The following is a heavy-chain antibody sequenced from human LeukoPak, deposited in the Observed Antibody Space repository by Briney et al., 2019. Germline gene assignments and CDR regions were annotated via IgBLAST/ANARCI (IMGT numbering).Heavy chain of an antibody. CDR1: GGSFSGYY. CDR3: ARGGGWYGHFDY. J-gene: IGHJ4*02. D-gene: IGHD6-19*01. Sequence: PSETLSLTCAVYGGSFSGYYWSWIRQPPGKGLEWIGEINHSGSTNYNPSLKSRVTISVDTSKNQFSLKLSSVTAADTAVYYCARGGGWYGHFDYWGQGTLVTVSS. V-gene: IGHV4-34*01. CDR2: INHSGST.